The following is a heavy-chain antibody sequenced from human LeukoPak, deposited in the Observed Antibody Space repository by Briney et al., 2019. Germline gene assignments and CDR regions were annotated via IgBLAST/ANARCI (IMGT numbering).Heavy chain of an antibody. CDR3: ARKGSTSRNPFDY. D-gene: IGHD2-2*01. CDR1: GGSISSYY. J-gene: IGHJ4*02. Sequence: SETLSLTCTVSGGSISSYYWSWIRQPPGKGLEWIGYIYTSGSTNYNPSLKSRVTITVDTSKNQISLKLSSVTAADTAVYYCARKGSTSRNPFDYWGQGTLVTVSS. V-gene: IGHV4-4*09. CDR2: IYTSGST.